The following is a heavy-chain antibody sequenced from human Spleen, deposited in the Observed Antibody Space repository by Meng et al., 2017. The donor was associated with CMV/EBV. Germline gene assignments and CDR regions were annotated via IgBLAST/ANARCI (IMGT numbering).Heavy chain of an antibody. J-gene: IGHJ4*02. Sequence: SETLSLTCTVSGGSISSYYWGWIRQPPGKGLEWIGSLYYSGSTYYNPSLKSRVTISVDTSKKQFSLNLRSVTAADTAVYYCARGVGASSFDYWGQGTLVTVSS. V-gene: IGHV4-39*07. CDR2: LYYSGST. CDR3: ARGVGASSFDY. CDR1: GGSISSYY. D-gene: IGHD4/OR15-4a*01.